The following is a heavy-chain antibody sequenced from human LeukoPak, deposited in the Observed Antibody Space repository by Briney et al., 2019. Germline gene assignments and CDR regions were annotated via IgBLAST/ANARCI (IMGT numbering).Heavy chain of an antibody. CDR1: GFTFSSYG. J-gene: IGHJ4*02. CDR3: AKGRAWELPYFDY. V-gene: IGHV3-30*02. D-gene: IGHD1-26*01. Sequence: GGSLRLSCAASGFTFSSYGMHWVRQAPGKGLEWVAFIRYDGSNKYYADSVKGRFTISRDNSKNTLYLQMNSLRAEDTAVYYCAKGRAWELPYFDYWGQGTLVTVSS. CDR2: IRYDGSNK.